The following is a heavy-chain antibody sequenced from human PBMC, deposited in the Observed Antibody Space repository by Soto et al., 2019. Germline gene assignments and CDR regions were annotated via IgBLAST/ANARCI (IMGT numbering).Heavy chain of an antibody. Sequence: QVQLVESGGGVVQPGRSLRLSCAASGFTFSSYAMHWVRQAPGKGLEWVAVISYDGSNKYYADSVKGRFTISRDNSKNTLYLQMNSLRAEDTAVYYCARAVAAGATWGQGTLVTVSS. CDR3: ARAVAAGAT. V-gene: IGHV3-30-3*01. D-gene: IGHD2-8*02. CDR2: ISYDGSNK. J-gene: IGHJ5*02. CDR1: GFTFSSYA.